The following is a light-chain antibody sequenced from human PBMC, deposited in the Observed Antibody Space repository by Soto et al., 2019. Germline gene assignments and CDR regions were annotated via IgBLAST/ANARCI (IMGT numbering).Light chain of an antibody. J-gene: IGKJ4*01. CDR3: QQLNSYLSLT. CDR1: QGISSY. V-gene: IGKV1-9*01. Sequence: IQLTQSPSSLSASVGDRVTITCRASQGISSYLAWYQQKPGKAPKLLIYGASTLQNGVPSRFSGSGSGTDFTLTISSLQPEDFATYYCQQLNSYLSLTFGGGNKVEIK. CDR2: GAS.